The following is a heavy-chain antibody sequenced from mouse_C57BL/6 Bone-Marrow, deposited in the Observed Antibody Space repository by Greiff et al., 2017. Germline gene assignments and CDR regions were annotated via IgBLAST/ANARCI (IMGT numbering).Heavy chain of an antibody. D-gene: IGHD2-4*01. CDR3: ATGYDYDWYYAMGD. J-gene: IGHJ4*01. CDR2: IYPRSGNT. Sequence: QVQLQQSGAELARPGASVKLSCKASGYTFTSYGISWVKQRTGQGLEWIGEIYPRSGNTYYNEKFKGKATLTADKSSSTAYMELRSLTSEDSAVYFCATGYDYDWYYAMGDWGQGTSGTVAS. V-gene: IGHV1-81*01. CDR1: GYTFTSYG.